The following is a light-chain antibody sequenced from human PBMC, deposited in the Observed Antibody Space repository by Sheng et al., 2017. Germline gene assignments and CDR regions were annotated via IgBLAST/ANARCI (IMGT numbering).Light chain of an antibody. CDR1: QSLVHSDGNTY. Sequence: DIVMTQSPLSLPVTPGEPASISCRSTQSLVHSDGNTYLNWFQQRPGQSPRRLIYKVSNRDSGVPDRFSGSGSGTDFTLKISRVEAEDVAVYYCMQGARWPWTFGQGTKVEI. CDR3: MQGARWPWT. V-gene: IGKV2-30*02. J-gene: IGKJ1*01. CDR2: KVS.